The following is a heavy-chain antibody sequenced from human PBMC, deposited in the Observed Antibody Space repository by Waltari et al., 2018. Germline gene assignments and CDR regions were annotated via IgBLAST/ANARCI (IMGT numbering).Heavy chain of an antibody. CDR1: GYSISSGYY. D-gene: IGHD6-19*01. CDR3: ARRSSSGWTSAFDI. Sequence: QVQLQESGPGLVKPSETLSLTCAVSGYSISSGYYWGWIRQPPGKGLEWIGRIYHSGSTYYNPSLKSRVTISVDTSKNQFSLKLSSVTAADTAVYYCARRSSSGWTSAFDIWGQGTMVTVSS. CDR2: IYHSGST. V-gene: IGHV4-38-2*01. J-gene: IGHJ3*02.